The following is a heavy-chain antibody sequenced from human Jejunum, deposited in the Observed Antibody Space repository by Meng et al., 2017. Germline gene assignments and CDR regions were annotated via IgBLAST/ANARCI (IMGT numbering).Heavy chain of an antibody. CDR1: VFTLSRDG. CDR3: TGGPPRSSFDY. V-gene: IGHV3-21*01. CDR2: ISSSSDYI. D-gene: IGHD6-6*01. Sequence: VFTLSRDGMHGVRQAPGKGLEWVSSISSSSDYIFYADSVKGRFTISRDNAKNSLYLQMNSLRAEDTAVYYCTGGPPRSSFDYWGQGTLVTVSS. J-gene: IGHJ4*02.